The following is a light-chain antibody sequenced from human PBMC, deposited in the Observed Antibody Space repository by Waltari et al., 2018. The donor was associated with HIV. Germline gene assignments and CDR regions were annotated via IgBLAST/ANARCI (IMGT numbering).Light chain of an antibody. J-gene: IGLJ3*02. CDR3: GTWDISLSGGV. V-gene: IGLV1-51*01. Sequence: QSVLTQPPSVSAAPGQKVTISCSNIGYDYVSWYQHLPGAATKLVIYGNNKRPSGIPDRFSGSKSGTSATLAITGLRTGYEAVYYCGTWDISLSGGVFGGGTKLTVL. CDR2: GNN. CDR1: NIGYDY.